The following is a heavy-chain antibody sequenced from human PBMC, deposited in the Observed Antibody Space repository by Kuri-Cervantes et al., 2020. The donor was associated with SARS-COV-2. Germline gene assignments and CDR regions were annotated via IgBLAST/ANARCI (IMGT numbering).Heavy chain of an antibody. D-gene: IGHD3-3*01. CDR3: AKGPYYDFWSGYYTTGLFDYYGMDV. Sequence: GSLRLSCAASGFTFSSYAMSWVRQAPGKGLEWVSAISGSGGSTYHADSVKGRFTISRDNSKNTLYLQMNSLRAEDTAVYYCAKGPYYDFWSGYYTTGLFDYYGMDVWGQGTTVTVSS. CDR2: ISGSGGST. CDR1: GFTFSSYA. V-gene: IGHV3-23*01. J-gene: IGHJ6*02.